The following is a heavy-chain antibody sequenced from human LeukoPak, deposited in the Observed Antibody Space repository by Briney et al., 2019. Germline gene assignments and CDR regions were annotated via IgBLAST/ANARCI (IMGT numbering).Heavy chain of an antibody. J-gene: IGHJ4*02. V-gene: IGHV3-23*01. Sequence: PGGSLRLSCVASGFTFSSYARSWVRQAPGKGLEWVSAISGSGGSTYYADSVKGRFTISRDNSKNTLYLQMNSLRAEDTAVYYCAKLPGYRGSYFSGFVYWGQGTLVTVSS. CDR2: ISGSGGST. CDR3: AKLPGYRGSYFSGFVY. CDR1: GFTFSSYA. D-gene: IGHD1-26*01.